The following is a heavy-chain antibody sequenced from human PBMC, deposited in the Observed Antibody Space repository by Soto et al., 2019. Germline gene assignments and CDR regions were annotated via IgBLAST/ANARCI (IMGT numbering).Heavy chain of an antibody. V-gene: IGHV3-15*07. CDR2: IKSKTDGGTT. J-gene: IGHJ6*02. CDR3: NTDPYLVGYYYGMDV. CDR1: GFTFGNAG. D-gene: IGHD1-26*01. Sequence: WGSLRLSCAAAGFTFGNAGMNWVRQAPGKGLEWVGRIKSKTDGGTTDYAAPVKGRFTISRDDSKNTLYLQMNSLKTEDTAVYYCNTDPYLVGYYYGMDVWGQGTTVTVSS.